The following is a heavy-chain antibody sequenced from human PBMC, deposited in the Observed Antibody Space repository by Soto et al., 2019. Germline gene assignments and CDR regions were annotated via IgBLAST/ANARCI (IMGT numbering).Heavy chain of an antibody. Sequence: GGSLRLSCAASGFTFSSYAMSWVRQAPGKGLEWVSAISGSGGSTYYADSVEGRFTISRDNSKNTLYLQMNSLRAEDTAVYYCAKDLVVVVVAATPYYFDYWGQGTLVTVSS. V-gene: IGHV3-23*01. J-gene: IGHJ4*02. CDR3: AKDLVVVVVAATPYYFDY. D-gene: IGHD2-15*01. CDR2: ISGSGGST. CDR1: GFTFSSYA.